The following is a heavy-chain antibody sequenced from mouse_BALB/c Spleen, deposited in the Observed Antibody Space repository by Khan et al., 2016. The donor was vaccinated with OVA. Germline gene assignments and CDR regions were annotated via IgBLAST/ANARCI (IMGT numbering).Heavy chain of an antibody. V-gene: IGHV9-3-1*01. Sequence: QIQLLQSGPELKKPGETVKISCKASGYTFTNNGMNWVKQAPGKGLKWMSWINTYTGKPTYADDFKGRFAFSLETSASTAYLQINNLKNEDTATYFCARVGYIGTMDYWGQGTSVTVSS. CDR2: INTYTGKP. CDR3: ARVGYIGTMDY. D-gene: IGHD2-14*01. CDR1: GYTFTNNG. J-gene: IGHJ4*01.